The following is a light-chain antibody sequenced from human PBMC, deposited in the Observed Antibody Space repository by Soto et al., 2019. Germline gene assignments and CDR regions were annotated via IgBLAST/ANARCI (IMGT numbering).Light chain of an antibody. CDR3: QQYNNWLWT. V-gene: IGKV3-15*01. Sequence: EIVMTQSPATLSVSPGERATLSCRASQSVNSNLVWYQQKPGQAPRLLIYDASTRAPGIPGGFSGNGYGTEFTLTISSLQSEDFAVYYCQQYNNWLWTFGQGTKVEIK. J-gene: IGKJ1*01. CDR2: DAS. CDR1: QSVNSN.